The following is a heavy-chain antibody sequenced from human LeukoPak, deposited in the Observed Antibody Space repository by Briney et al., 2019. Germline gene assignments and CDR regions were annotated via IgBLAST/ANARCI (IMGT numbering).Heavy chain of an antibody. CDR3: ASPPRDGYNYLEY. Sequence: PGRSLRLSCAASGFTFSSYGMHWVRQGPGKGLEWVAVISYDGSNKYYAGSVKGRFTISRDNSRNTLYLQMNSLRAEDTAVYYCASPPRDGYNYLEYWGQGTLVTVSS. CDR1: GFTFSSYG. J-gene: IGHJ4*02. CDR2: ISYDGSNK. V-gene: IGHV3-30*03. D-gene: IGHD5-24*01.